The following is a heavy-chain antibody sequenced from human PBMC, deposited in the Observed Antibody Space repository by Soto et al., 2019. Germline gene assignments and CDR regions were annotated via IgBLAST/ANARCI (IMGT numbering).Heavy chain of an antibody. D-gene: IGHD5-12*01. CDR1: GGSISSYY. CDR3: ARSRGGYDYWWFDP. Sequence: SETLSLTCTVSGGSISSYYWSWIRQPPGKGLEWIGYIYYSGSTNYNPSLKSRVTIPVDTSKNQFSLKLSSVTAADTAVYYCARSRGGYDYWWFDPWGQGTLVTVSS. CDR2: IYYSGST. V-gene: IGHV4-59*01. J-gene: IGHJ5*02.